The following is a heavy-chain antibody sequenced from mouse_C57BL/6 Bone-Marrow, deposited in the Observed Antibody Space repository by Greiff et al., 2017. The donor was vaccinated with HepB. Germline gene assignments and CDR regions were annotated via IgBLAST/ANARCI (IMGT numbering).Heavy chain of an antibody. CDR3: ARHDDTTVVGDFDV. V-gene: IGHV5-15*01. J-gene: IGHJ1*03. CDR1: GFTFSDYG. CDR2: ISNLAYSI. D-gene: IGHD1-1*01. Sequence: EVKLMESGGGLVQPGGSLKLSCAASGFTFSDYGMAWVRQAPRKGPEWVAFISNLAYSIYYADTVTGRFTISRENAKNTLYLEMSSLRSEDTAMYYCARHDDTTVVGDFDVWGTGTTVTVSS.